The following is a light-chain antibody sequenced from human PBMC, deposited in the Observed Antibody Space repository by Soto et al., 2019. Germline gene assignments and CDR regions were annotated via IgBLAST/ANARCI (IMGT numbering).Light chain of an antibody. J-gene: IGKJ4*01. V-gene: IGKV3-20*01. CDR2: GAS. Sequence: EVVLTQSPGTLSLSPGERATLSCRASQAVSSILLAWYQQKPGQAPRLLIYGASSRATGIPDRFSGSGSVTDFTRTVSRLEPEDFAVYYCQQHGTSPIFGGGTKVEIK. CDR1: QAVSSIL. CDR3: QQHGTSPI.